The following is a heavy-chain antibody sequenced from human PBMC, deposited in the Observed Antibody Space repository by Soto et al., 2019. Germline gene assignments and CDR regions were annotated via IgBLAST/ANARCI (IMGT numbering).Heavy chain of an antibody. J-gene: IGHJ6*02. CDR1: GYTFTSYD. CDR3: ARGRIQLWTPLIYYYYGMDV. D-gene: IGHD5-18*01. V-gene: IGHV1-8*01. Sequence: VASVKVSCKASGYTFTSYDINWVRQATGQGLEWMGWMNPNSGNTGYAQKFQGRVTMTRNTSISTAYMELSSLRSEDTAVYYCARGRIQLWTPLIYYYYGMDVWGQGTTVTGSS. CDR2: MNPNSGNT.